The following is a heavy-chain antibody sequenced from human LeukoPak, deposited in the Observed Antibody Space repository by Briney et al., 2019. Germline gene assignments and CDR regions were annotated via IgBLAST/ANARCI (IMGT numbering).Heavy chain of an antibody. D-gene: IGHD3-10*01. J-gene: IGHJ3*02. CDR1: GYSFTSYW. CDR2: IYPGDSDT. Sequence: GESLKISCKGSGYSFTSYWIGWGRQMPGKGLEWMGIIYPGDSDTRYSPSFQGQVTISADKSISTAYLQWSSLKASDTAMYYCASSASMVRGVISFDIWGQGTMVTVSS. V-gene: IGHV5-51*01. CDR3: ASSASMVRGVISFDI.